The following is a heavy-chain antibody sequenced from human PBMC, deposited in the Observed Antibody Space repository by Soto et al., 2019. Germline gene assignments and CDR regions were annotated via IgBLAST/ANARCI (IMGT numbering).Heavy chain of an antibody. D-gene: IGHD3-22*01. CDR1: GFTFRSYG. Sequence: QVQLVESGGGVVQPGRSLRLSCAASGFTFRSYGMHWVRQAPGKGLEWVAVISYDGSNKYYADSVKGRFTISRDNSKNTLYLQMNSLRAEDTAVYYCAKDVDSSGHPLYYFDYWGQGTLVTVSS. V-gene: IGHV3-30*18. CDR3: AKDVDSSGHPLYYFDY. CDR2: ISYDGSNK. J-gene: IGHJ4*02.